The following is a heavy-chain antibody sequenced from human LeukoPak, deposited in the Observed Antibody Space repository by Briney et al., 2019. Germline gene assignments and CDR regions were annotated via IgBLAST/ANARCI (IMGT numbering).Heavy chain of an antibody. CDR3: AKDRWGDSPDNYFDY. Sequence: GGSLRLSCAASGFTFSSYSMNWVRQAPGKGLEWVSAISGSGGSTYYADSVKGRFTISRDNSKNTLYLQMNSLRAEDTAVYYCAKDRWGDSPDNYFDYWGQGTLVTVSS. CDR1: GFTFSSYS. J-gene: IGHJ4*02. V-gene: IGHV3-23*01. D-gene: IGHD3-22*01. CDR2: ISGSGGST.